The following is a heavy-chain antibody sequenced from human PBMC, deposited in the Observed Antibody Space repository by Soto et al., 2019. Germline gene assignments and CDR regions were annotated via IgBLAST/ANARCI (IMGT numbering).Heavy chain of an antibody. Sequence: SETLSLTCTVSGGSISSYYWSWIRQPPGKGLEWIGYIYYSGSTNYNPSLKSRVTISVDTSKNQFSLKLSSVTAADTAVYYCARDHPNSRSWPYYYYGMDVWGQGTTVTVSS. J-gene: IGHJ6*02. V-gene: IGHV4-59*01. CDR2: IYYSGST. CDR1: GGSISSYY. CDR3: ARDHPNSRSWPYYYYGMDV. D-gene: IGHD6-13*01.